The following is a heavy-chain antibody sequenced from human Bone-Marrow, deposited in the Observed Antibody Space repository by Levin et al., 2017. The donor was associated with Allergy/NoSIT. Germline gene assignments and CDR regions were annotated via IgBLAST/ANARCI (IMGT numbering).Heavy chain of an antibody. V-gene: IGHV1-2*04. J-gene: IGHJ3*02. D-gene: IGHD2-15*01. CDR1: GYTFTGYY. Sequence: GESLKISCKASGYTFTGYYMHWVRQAPGQGLEWMGWINPNSGGTKYAQTFQDWVTMTRDTSISTAYMELSRLRSDDTAVYYCARSFPRYCSGGTCYSQDDAFDIWGQGTMVTVSS. CDR3: ARSFPRYCSGGTCYSQDDAFDI. CDR2: INPNSGGT.